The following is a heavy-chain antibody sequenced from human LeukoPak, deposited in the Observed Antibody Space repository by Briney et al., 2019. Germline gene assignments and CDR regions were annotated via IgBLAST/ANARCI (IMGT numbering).Heavy chain of an antibody. Sequence: GGSLRLSCAASGFTFSSYAMSWVRQAPGKGLEWVSAISSSGGSTYYADSVKGRFTISRDNSKNTLYLQMNSLRAEDTAVYYCAKDLYSGSYPVYYFDYWGQGTLVTVSS. CDR3: AKDLYSGSYPVYYFDY. D-gene: IGHD1-26*01. CDR2: ISSSGGST. V-gene: IGHV3-23*01. CDR1: GFTFSSYA. J-gene: IGHJ4*02.